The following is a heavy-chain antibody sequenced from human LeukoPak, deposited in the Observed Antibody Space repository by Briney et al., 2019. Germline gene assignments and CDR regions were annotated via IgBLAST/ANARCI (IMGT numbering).Heavy chain of an antibody. CDR3: ARDPNSDYYYYGMDV. CDR1: GYTFTSYG. V-gene: IGHV1-18*01. J-gene: IGHJ6*01. Sequence: ASVKVSCKASGYTFTSYGISWVRQAPGQGLEWMGWISAYNGNTNYAQKLQGRVTMTTDTSTSTAYMELRSLRSDDTAVYYCARDPNSDYYYYGMDVWGQGTTVTVSS. D-gene: IGHD1-1*01. CDR2: ISAYNGNT.